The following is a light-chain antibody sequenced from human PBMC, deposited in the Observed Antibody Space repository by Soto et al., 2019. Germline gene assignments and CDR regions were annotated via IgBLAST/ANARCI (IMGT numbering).Light chain of an antibody. CDR2: AAS. J-gene: IGKJ2*01. Sequence: AIQMTQSPSSLSASVGDRVSIACRASQAIENNLGWFQQKPGKAPKLLIYAASTLHTGVPSRFSGSGSGTDFTLTISSLQPEDFAVYYCLQSHDYPRTFGQGTKLEIK. CDR3: LQSHDYPRT. CDR1: QAIENN. V-gene: IGKV1-6*01.